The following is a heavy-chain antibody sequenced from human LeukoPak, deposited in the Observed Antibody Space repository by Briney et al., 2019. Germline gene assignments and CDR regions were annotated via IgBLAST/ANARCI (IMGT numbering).Heavy chain of an antibody. CDR3: ARGNSYGYFDY. D-gene: IGHD5-18*01. V-gene: IGHV4-59*01. CDR2: IYYSGST. CDR1: GGSISSYY. J-gene: IGHJ4*02. Sequence: SETLSLTCTASGGSISSYYWSWIRQPPGKGLEWIGYIYYSGSTNYNPSLKSRVTISVDTSKNQFSLKLSSVTAADTAVYYCARGNSYGYFDYWGQGTLVTVSS.